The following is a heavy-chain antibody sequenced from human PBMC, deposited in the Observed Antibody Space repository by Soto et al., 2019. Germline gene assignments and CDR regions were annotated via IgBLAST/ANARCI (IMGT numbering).Heavy chain of an antibody. CDR2: IYYSGST. Sequence: QVQLQESGPGLVKPSETLSLTCTVSGGSISSYYWSWIRQPPGKGLEWIGYIYYSGSTNYNPSLKSRVTISVDTSKNQFSLKLSSEAAADTAVYYCARGARANAFDLWGQGTLVTVSS. J-gene: IGHJ3*01. CDR3: ARGARANAFDL. V-gene: IGHV4-59*01. CDR1: GGSISSYY.